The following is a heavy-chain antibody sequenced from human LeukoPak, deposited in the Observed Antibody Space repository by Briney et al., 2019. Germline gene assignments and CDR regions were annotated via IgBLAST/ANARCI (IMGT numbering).Heavy chain of an antibody. D-gene: IGHD2-2*01. CDR2: ISAYNGNT. Sequence: ASVKVSCKASGYTFTSYGISWVRQAPGQGLEWMGWISAYNGNTNYAQKLQGRVTMTTDTSTSTAYMELRSLRSDDTAVYYCARREPAAIRYAFDIWGQGTMVTVSS. V-gene: IGHV1-18*01. CDR3: ARREPAAIRYAFDI. CDR1: GYTFTSYG. J-gene: IGHJ3*02.